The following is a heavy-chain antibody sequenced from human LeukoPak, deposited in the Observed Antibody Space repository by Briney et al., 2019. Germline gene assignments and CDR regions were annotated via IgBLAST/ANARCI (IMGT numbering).Heavy chain of an antibody. V-gene: IGHV3-48*03. D-gene: IGHD3-22*01. Sequence: QPGGSLRLSCAASGFTFSSFEMNWVRQTPGKGLEWVSYITSSGSNIYYGASVKGRFTISRDNAKNSLYLQMNSLRAEDTAVYYCARGGYYDSSGLSHFDYWGQGTLVTVPS. J-gene: IGHJ4*02. CDR2: ITSSGSNI. CDR3: ARGGYYDSSGLSHFDY. CDR1: GFTFSSFE.